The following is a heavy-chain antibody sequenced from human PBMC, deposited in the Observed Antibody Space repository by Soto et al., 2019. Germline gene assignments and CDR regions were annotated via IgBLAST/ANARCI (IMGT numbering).Heavy chain of an antibody. D-gene: IGHD6-13*01. J-gene: IGHJ5*02. V-gene: IGHV4-39*01. CDR3: ASSHAGYSSRGWFDP. CDR2: IYYSGST. CDR1: GGSISSSSYY. Sequence: PSETLSLTCTVSGGSISSSSYYWGWIRQPPGKGLEWIGSIYYSGSTYYNPSLKSRVTISVDTSKNQFSLKLSSVTAADTAVYYCASSHAGYSSRGWFDPWGQGTLVTVSS.